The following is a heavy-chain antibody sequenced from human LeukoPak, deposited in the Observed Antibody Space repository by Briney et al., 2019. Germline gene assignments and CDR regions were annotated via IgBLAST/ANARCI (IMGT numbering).Heavy chain of an antibody. CDR3: ARDLGYCSGGSCYSAQYY. D-gene: IGHD2-15*01. J-gene: IGHJ4*02. V-gene: IGHV1-69*13. CDR2: IIPIFGTA. CDR1: GGTFSSYA. Sequence: ASVTVSCKASGGTFSSYAISWVRQAPGQGLEWMGGIIPIFGTANYAQKFQGRVTITADESTSTAYMELSSLRSEDTAVYYCARDLGYCSGGSCYSAQYYWGQGTLVTVSS.